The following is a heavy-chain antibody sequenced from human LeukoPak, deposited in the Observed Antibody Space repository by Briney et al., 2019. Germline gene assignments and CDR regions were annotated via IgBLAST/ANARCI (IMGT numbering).Heavy chain of an antibody. CDR3: ASTVDYYGSGRLTTPNNWFDP. Sequence: SVKVSCKASGGSFSRYTISWVRQPPGQGLEWVGRIIPFLGIANYAQKFQGRVTITADKSTSTAYMELSSLRSEDTAVYYCASTVDYYGSGRLTTPNNWFDPWGQGTLVTVSS. V-gene: IGHV1-69*02. CDR2: IIPFLGIA. D-gene: IGHD3-10*01. J-gene: IGHJ5*02. CDR1: GGSFSRYT.